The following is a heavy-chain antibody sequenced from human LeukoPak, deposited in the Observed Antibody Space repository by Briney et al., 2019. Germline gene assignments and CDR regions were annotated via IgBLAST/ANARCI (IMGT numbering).Heavy chain of an antibody. Sequence: ASVKVSCKASGYTFTSYDVNWVRQATGQGLEWMGWMSPDSGKTGYAQNFQGRVTMTRDTSISTAYMELSRLRSDDTAVYYCARGLTKFDYWGQGTLVTVSS. J-gene: IGHJ4*02. CDR1: GYTFTSYD. CDR3: ARGLTKFDY. V-gene: IGHV1-8*01. CDR2: MSPDSGKT.